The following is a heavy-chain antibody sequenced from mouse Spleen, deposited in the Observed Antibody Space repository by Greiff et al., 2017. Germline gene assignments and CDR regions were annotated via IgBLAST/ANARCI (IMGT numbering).Heavy chain of an antibody. D-gene: IGHD1-1*01. CDR3: ARDRGYYGSVAMDY. Sequence: VKLMESGPGLVAPSQSLSITCTVSGLSLTSYGVHWVRQPPGKGLEWLGVIWAGGSTNYNSALMSRLSISKDNSTSQVFLKMNSLQTDDTAMYYCARDRGYYGSVAMDYWGQGTSVTVSS. CDR1: GLSLTSYG. J-gene: IGHJ4*01. V-gene: IGHV2-9*02. CDR2: IWAGGST.